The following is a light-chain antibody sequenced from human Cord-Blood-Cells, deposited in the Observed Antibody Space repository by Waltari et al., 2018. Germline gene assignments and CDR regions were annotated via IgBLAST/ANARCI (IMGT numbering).Light chain of an antibody. J-gene: IGLJ3*02. CDR1: SSDVGGYHY. CDR2: DVS. V-gene: IGLV2-14*03. Sequence: QSALTQPASVSGSPGQSITISCPGTSSDVGGYHYVSWNQQHPGKAPKLMIYDVSNRPSGVSNRFSGSKSGNTASLTISGLQAEDEADYYCSSYTSSSTLDVFGGGTKLTVL. CDR3: SSYTSSSTLDV.